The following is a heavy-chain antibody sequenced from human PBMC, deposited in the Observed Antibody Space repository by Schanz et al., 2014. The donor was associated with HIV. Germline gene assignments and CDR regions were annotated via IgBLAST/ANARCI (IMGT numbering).Heavy chain of an antibody. V-gene: IGHV3-30*18. CDR2: ISYDGSNK. J-gene: IGHJ6*02. CDR3: AKDRNHYDSRYRGKGNYYYYYGMDV. CDR1: GFTFSIYG. Sequence: VQLVESGGGVVQPGGSLRLSCAASGFTFSIYGIHWVRQAPGKGLEWVAVISYDGSNKKYADSVKGRFTISRDNSKNTLDLQMKSLRPEDTAVYYCAKDRNHYDSRYRGKGNYYYYYGMDVWGQGTTVTVSS. D-gene: IGHD3-22*01.